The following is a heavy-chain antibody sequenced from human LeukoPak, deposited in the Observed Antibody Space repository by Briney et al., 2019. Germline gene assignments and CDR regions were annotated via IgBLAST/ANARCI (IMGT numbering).Heavy chain of an antibody. CDR3: AAVNYYDSSGYYDAFDI. J-gene: IGHJ3*02. V-gene: IGHV1-2*02. Sequence: ASVKVSCKASGYTFTDYYINWVRQAPGQGLEWMGWINPNSGGTNYAQKFQGRVTMTRDTSISTAYMELSRLRSDDTAVYYCAAVNYYDSSGYYDAFDIWGQGTMVTVSS. CDR1: GYTFTDYY. D-gene: IGHD3-22*01. CDR2: INPNSGGT.